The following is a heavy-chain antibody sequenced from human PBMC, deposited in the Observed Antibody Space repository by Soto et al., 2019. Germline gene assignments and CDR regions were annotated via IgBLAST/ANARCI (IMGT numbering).Heavy chain of an antibody. J-gene: IGHJ5*02. CDR2: IKSKTDGETI. CDR3: TTDYRIPCGGDCHRPNWFDP. D-gene: IGHD2-21*02. Sequence: GSLRLSCAASGFTFSNAWMTWVRQAPGKGLEWVGRIKSKTDGETIDYAAPVKGRFTISRDDSKNTLYLQMNSLKTEDTAVYYCTTDYRIPCGGDCHRPNWFDPWGQGTLVTVSS. CDR1: GFTFSNAW. V-gene: IGHV3-15*01.